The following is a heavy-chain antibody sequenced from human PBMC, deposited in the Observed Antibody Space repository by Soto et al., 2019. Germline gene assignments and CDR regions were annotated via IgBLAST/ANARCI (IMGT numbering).Heavy chain of an antibody. CDR1: GYTFTVYY. CDR3: ARDLAKGGGIACFDY. Sequence: DSVKVSCKASGYTFTVYYMHWVRQAPGQGLEWMGWINPKSGGTMYPQKFQGRVTMTWDTSISTAYMALTRLRSDDTAVYYCARDLAKGGGIACFDYWGQGTLVTASS. J-gene: IGHJ4*02. D-gene: IGHD1-26*01. CDR2: INPKSGGT. V-gene: IGHV1-2*02.